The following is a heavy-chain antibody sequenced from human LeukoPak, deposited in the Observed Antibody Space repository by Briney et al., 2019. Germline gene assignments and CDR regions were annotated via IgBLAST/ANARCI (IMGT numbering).Heavy chain of an antibody. CDR1: DASSLATNG. D-gene: IGHD3-22*01. V-gene: IGHV3-23*01. CDR3: AIMHGYYDGTGYWVQ. CDR2: IAIIGAST. J-gene: IGHJ1*01. Sequence: GGSLCPAGPPDASSLATNGMGWVRPPPGNGRGWDSFIAIIGASTSYADSVEGRFTISRDNPRNTLYMQMNSLRDEDTAVYYCAIMHGYYDGTGYWVQWGQGTLVTVSS.